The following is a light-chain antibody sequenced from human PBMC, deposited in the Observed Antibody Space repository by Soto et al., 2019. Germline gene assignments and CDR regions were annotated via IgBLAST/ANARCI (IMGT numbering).Light chain of an antibody. CDR2: GAS. Sequence: DIQMTQSPSSLSASVGDRVTITCRASQSIASRLNWYQQKPGSAPKLLIYGASTLESGVPSRFSGRGSGTEFTLTISSLQPDDFATYYCQQYNNYPRTFGQGTKVDIK. V-gene: IGKV1-5*01. CDR3: QQYNNYPRT. CDR1: QSIASR. J-gene: IGKJ1*01.